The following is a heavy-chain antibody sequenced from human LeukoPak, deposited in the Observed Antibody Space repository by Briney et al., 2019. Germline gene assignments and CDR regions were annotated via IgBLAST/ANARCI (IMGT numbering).Heavy chain of an antibody. V-gene: IGHV1-24*01. CDR3: AKGRYSSSWYWFDP. J-gene: IGHJ5*02. Sequence: GASVKVSCTVSVYTLTQLSMHWVRQAPGKGLEWRGGLDPEDGEKIYAQKFQGRVTMTEDTSTDTAYMDLSSLRAEDTAVYYCAKGRYSSSWYWFDPWGQGTLVTVSS. D-gene: IGHD6-13*01. CDR1: VYTLTQLS. CDR2: LDPEDGEK.